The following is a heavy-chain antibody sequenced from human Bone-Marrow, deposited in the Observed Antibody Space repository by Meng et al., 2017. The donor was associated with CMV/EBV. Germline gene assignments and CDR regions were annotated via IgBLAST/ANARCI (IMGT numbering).Heavy chain of an antibody. CDR2: INPNSGDT. J-gene: IGHJ6*02. CDR3: ARDLALLWFGELSPYYYGMDV. D-gene: IGHD3-10*01. V-gene: IGHV1-2*02. Sequence: ASVKVSGKDSGYTFTGYYMHWVRQAPGQGLEWMGWINPNSGDTNYAQKLQGRVTMTRDTSISTAYMELSRLRSDDTAVYYCARDLALLWFGELSPYYYGMDVWGQGTTVTVSS. CDR1: GYTFTGYY.